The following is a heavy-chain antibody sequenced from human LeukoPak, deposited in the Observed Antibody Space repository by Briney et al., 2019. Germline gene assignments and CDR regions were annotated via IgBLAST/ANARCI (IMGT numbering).Heavy chain of an antibody. V-gene: IGHV3-23*01. D-gene: IGHD3-3*01. J-gene: IGHJ4*02. CDR1: GFTFSSYV. CDR2: ISGSGGST. CDR3: AKDTYDFWSGYYIDY. Sequence: GGSLRLSCAASGFTFSSYVMSWVRQAPGKGLEWVSAISGSGGSTYYADSVKGRFTISRDNSKNTLYLQMNSLRAEDTAVYYCAKDTYDFWSGYYIDYWGQGTLVTVSS.